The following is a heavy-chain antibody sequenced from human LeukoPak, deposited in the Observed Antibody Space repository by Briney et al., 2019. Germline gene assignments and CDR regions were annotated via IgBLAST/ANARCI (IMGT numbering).Heavy chain of an antibody. CDR2: ISYDGSNK. CDR1: GFTFSGYP. V-gene: IGHV3-30-3*02. CDR3: AKGTYSGNSYHFDY. J-gene: IGHJ4*02. D-gene: IGHD1-26*01. Sequence: GGSLRLSCAASGFTFSGYPIHWVRQAPGKGLEWVAVISYDGSNKYYADSVKGRFTISRDNSKNTLYLQMNNLRAEDTAMYCCAKGTYSGNSYHFDYWGQGTLVTVSS.